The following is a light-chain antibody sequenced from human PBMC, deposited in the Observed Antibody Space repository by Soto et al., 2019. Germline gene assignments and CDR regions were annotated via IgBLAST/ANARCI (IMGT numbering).Light chain of an antibody. Sequence: QSALTQPASVSGSPGQSITISCTGTSSDVGGYDFVSWYRQYPGQAPKILIYEVTHRPSGVPDRSSGSKSGNTASLTISGLQADDEADYYCSSYTITSSPVFGPGTKLTVL. CDR1: SSDVGGYDF. CDR3: SSYTITSSPV. V-gene: IGLV2-14*01. J-gene: IGLJ1*01. CDR2: EVT.